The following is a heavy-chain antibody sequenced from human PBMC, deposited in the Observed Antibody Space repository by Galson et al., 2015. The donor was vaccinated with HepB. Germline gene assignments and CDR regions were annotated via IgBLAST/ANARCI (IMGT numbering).Heavy chain of an antibody. CDR2: INTNTGNP. CDR3: ARVYYDSSGFLNLVY. CDR1: GYTFSDYT. V-gene: IGHV7-4-1*02. Sequence: SVKVSCKASGYTFSDYTMNWVRQAPGQGLEWMGWINTNTGNPTYAQGFTGRFVFSLDTSVNTAYLQISSLKAEDTAVYYCARVYYDSSGFLNLVYWGQGTLVTVSS. D-gene: IGHD3-22*01. J-gene: IGHJ4*02.